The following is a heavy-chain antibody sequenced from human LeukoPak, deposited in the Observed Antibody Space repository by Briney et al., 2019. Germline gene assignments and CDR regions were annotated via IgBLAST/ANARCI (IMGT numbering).Heavy chain of an antibody. Sequence: SVRVSCKASGGTFSSYAISWVRQAPGQGLEWMGGIIPIFGTANYAQKFQGRVTITADESTSTAYMELSSLRSEDTAVYYCARDGYYYDSSGSSGAFDIWGQGTMVTVSS. J-gene: IGHJ3*02. CDR2: IIPIFGTA. CDR3: ARDGYYYDSSGSSGAFDI. D-gene: IGHD3-22*01. V-gene: IGHV1-69*13. CDR1: GGTFSSYA.